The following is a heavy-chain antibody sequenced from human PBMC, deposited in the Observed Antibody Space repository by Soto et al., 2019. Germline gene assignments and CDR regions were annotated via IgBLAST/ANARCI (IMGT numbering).Heavy chain of an antibody. V-gene: IGHV3-64*01. CDR1: GFTFSSYA. D-gene: IGHD5-12*01. CDR3: ARGLRPMGLDI. CDR2: ISSNGGST. Sequence: GGSLRLSCAASGFTFSSYAMHWVRQAPGKGLEYVSAISSNGGSTYYANSVKGRFTISRDNSKNTLYLQMGSLRAEDMAVYYCARGLRPMGLDIWGQGTMVTVSS. J-gene: IGHJ3*02.